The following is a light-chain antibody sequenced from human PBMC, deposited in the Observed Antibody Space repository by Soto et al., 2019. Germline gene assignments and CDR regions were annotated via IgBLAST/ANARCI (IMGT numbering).Light chain of an antibody. CDR3: QAWDSSTVV. CDR1: KLGHKY. CDR2: QDI. J-gene: IGLJ2*01. V-gene: IGLV3-1*01. Sequence: SYELTQPPSVSVSAGQTASITCSGDKLGHKYASWYQQRPGQSPVLVIYQDIKRPSGIPERFSGANSGNTATLTISGTQAMDEADYYCQAWDSSTVVFGGGTKVTVL.